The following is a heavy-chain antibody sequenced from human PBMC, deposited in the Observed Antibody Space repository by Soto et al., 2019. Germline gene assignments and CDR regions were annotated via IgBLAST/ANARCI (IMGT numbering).Heavy chain of an antibody. CDR1: GFSFNFFW. D-gene: IGHD6-13*01. CDR2: INKAGGDK. Sequence: EVQLVESGGGLVQPGGSLRLSCAASGFSFNFFWMTWVRQAPGKGLEWGANINKAGGDKYYVDSWKGRFTVSRDNAKNSLDLQINSLRAEDTAVYYCARHQRIAPSRGVYSLYYGMDVWGQGTTVTVSS. CDR3: ARHQRIAPSRGVYSLYYGMDV. V-gene: IGHV3-7*05. J-gene: IGHJ6*02.